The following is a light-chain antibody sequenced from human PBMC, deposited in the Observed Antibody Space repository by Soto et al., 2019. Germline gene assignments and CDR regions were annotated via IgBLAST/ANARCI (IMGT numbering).Light chain of an antibody. CDR2: GDN. CDR1: SSNIGSFYD. CDR3: QSYDNSLSHVV. Sequence: QPVLTQPPSVSGAPGQRVTIPCTGSSSNIGSFYDVHWYQQLPGTVPKLLIYGDNNRPSGVPDRFSGSKSGTAASLAITGLQAEDEADYYCQSYDNSLSHVVFGGGTKLTVL. V-gene: IGLV1-40*01. J-gene: IGLJ2*01.